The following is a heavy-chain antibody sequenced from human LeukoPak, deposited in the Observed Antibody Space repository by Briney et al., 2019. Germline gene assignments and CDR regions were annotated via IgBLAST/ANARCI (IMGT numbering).Heavy chain of an antibody. Sequence: KSGGSLRLSCAASGFTFSSYAMSWIRQPPGKGLEWIGYIYYSGSTNYNPSLKSRVTISVDTSKNQFSLKLSSVTAADTAVYYCARSGGYDSSGYDFDYWGQGTLVTVSS. CDR3: ARSGGYDSSGYDFDY. V-gene: IGHV4-59*08. J-gene: IGHJ4*02. CDR2: IYYSGST. D-gene: IGHD3-22*01. CDR1: GFTFSSYA.